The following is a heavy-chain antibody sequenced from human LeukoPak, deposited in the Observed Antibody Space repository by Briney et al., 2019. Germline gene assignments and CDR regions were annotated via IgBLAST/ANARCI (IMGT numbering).Heavy chain of an antibody. J-gene: IGHJ3*02. Sequence: GGSLRLSCAASGFTVSSNYMSWVCQAPGKGLEWVSVIYSGGSTYYADSMKGRFTISRDNSKNTLYLQMNSLRAEDTAVYYCARVRSITMVRGARPGAFDIWGQGTMVTVSS. CDR3: ARVRSITMVRGARPGAFDI. D-gene: IGHD3-10*01. CDR2: IYSGGST. V-gene: IGHV3-53*01. CDR1: GFTVSSNY.